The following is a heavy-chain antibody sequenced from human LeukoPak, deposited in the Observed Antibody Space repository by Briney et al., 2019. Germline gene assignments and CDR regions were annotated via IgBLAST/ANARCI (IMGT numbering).Heavy chain of an antibody. CDR2: INPGGGGT. D-gene: IGHD3-22*01. CDR1: GYTFSNYY. CDR3: ARDDSSGYGFDY. V-gene: IGHV1-46*01. Sequence: GASVKVSCKASGYTFSNYYMHWVRLAPGQGLEWMGVINPGGGGTSYTQKFQGRVTMTWDMSTSTAYMELSSLRSEDTAVYYCARDDSSGYGFDYWGQGTLVTVSS. J-gene: IGHJ4*02.